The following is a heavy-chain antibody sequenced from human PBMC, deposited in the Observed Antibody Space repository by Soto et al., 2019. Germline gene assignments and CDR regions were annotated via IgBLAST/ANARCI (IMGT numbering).Heavy chain of an antibody. J-gene: IGHJ4*02. CDR3: ARSVAVPGAHIDY. Sequence: SETLSPTCSVSGGSISGSYWSWIRQSPGKGLEWLGYVYYTGSTNYSPSLRSRVSISVDTSKNEFSLRLSSVTAADTAVYFCARSVAVPGAHIDYWGQGTQVTVSS. CDR1: GGSISGSY. CDR2: VYYTGST. D-gene: IGHD6-19*01. V-gene: IGHV4-59*01.